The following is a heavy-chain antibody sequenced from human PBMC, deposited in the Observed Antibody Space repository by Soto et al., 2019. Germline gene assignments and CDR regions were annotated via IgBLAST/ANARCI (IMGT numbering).Heavy chain of an antibody. V-gene: IGHV3-30-3*01. CDR3: VRAMADYYYGMDV. CDR2: ISYDGSNK. D-gene: IGHD5-18*01. CDR1: GFTLNNYA. Sequence: HPGGSLRLSCAASGFTLNNYAVHWVRQAPGKGLEWVAVISYDGSNKYYADSVKGRFTISRDNSKNTLYLQMNSLGAEDTAVYYCVRAMADYYYGMDVWGQGTTVTVSS. J-gene: IGHJ6*02.